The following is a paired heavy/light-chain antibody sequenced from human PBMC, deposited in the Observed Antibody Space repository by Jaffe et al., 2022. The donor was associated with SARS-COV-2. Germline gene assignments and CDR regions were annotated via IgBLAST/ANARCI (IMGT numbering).Light chain of an antibody. CDR3: QQSYRTPVT. CDR1: QSVGNF. Sequence: DIQMTQSPSSLSASVGDRVIITCRARQSVGNFLNWYQQTPGRAPKLLIYAASSLQSGVPSRFSGSGSGTDFTLTISGLQPEDYATYYCQQSYRTPVTFGQGTRLEIK. V-gene: IGKV1-39*01. CDR2: AAS. J-gene: IGKJ5*01.
Heavy chain of an antibody. V-gene: IGHV3-66*02. CDR2: IYSGGST. D-gene: IGHD2-2*01. J-gene: IGHJ6*02. Sequence: DVQLVESGGGLVQPGGSLRLSCAASGLTVSDNYMSWVRQGPGKGLECVSVIYSGGSTYYADSVKGRFTVSRDTSNNMVYLQMNNLRPEDTAMYYCGRDVSCIGTSCFGWGAYGMDVWGQGTTVTVSS. CDR1: GLTVSDNY. CDR3: GRDVSCIGTSCFGWGAYGMDV.